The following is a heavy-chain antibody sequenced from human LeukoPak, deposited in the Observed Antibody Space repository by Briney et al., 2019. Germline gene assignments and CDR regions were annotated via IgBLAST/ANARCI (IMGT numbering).Heavy chain of an antibody. CDR3: ARDLLRPYWYFDL. J-gene: IGHJ2*01. V-gene: IGHV4-59*01. D-gene: IGHD2-15*01. CDR1: GGSISSYY. Sequence: SETLSLTCTVSGGSISSYYWSWIRQPPGKGLEWIGYIYYSGSTNYNPSLKSRVTISVDTSKNQFSLKLSSVTAADTAVYYCARDLLRPYWYFDLWGRGTLVTVSS. CDR2: IYYSGST.